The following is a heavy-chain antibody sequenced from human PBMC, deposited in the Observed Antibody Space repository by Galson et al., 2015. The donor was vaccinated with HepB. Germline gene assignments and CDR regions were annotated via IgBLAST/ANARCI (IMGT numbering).Heavy chain of an antibody. D-gene: IGHD3-3*01. CDR1: GFTFSSFG. Sequence: SLRLSCAASGFTFSSFGMHWVRQAPGKGLEWVAVITYDGSNKYYADSVKGRFTISRDNSKNTLYLQMNSLRAEDTAVYYCAKDRDYDFWSGYYNRDYYYYGMDVWGQGTTVTVSS. CDR2: ITYDGSNK. J-gene: IGHJ6*02. CDR3: AKDRDYDFWSGYYNRDYYYYGMDV. V-gene: IGHV3-30*18.